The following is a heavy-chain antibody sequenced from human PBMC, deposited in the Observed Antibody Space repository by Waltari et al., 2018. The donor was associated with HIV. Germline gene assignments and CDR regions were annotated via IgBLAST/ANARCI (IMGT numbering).Heavy chain of an antibody. D-gene: IGHD1-26*01. J-gene: IGHJ6*02. Sequence: EVQLVASGGGLIEPGGSLRVSCAASGFHVSSNYMSWVRQAPGKGLEWVSVIYSGGSRYYADSVKGRFIISRDNSKNTVSLHMNSLRAEDTAVYYCARDPRSSGYYGMDVWGQGIKVTVSS. V-gene: IGHV3-53*01. CDR1: GFHVSSNY. CDR3: ARDPRSSGYYGMDV. CDR2: IYSGGSR.